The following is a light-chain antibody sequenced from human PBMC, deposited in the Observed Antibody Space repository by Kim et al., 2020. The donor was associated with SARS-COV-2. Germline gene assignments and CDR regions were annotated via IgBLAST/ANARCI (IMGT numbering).Light chain of an antibody. CDR3: QVWDTGSDHPI. Sequence: APGKTARVPCGKNSIGIQSVHWYRQKPGQAPVLVIYYDTDRPSGIPERCSGSNSGNTATLTISRVEAGDEADYYCQVWDTGSDHPIFGGGTQLTVL. CDR2: YDT. J-gene: IGLJ2*01. V-gene: IGLV3-21*04. CDR1: SIGIQS.